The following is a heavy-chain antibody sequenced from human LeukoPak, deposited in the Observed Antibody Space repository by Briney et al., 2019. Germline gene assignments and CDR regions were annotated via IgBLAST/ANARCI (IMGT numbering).Heavy chain of an antibody. D-gene: IGHD3-3*01. J-gene: IGHJ3*02. CDR1: GFTFSSYS. Sequence: GGSLRLSCAASGFTFSSYSMNWVRQAPGKGLEWVANIKQDGSEKYYADSVKGRFTISRDNAKNSLYLQMNSLRAEDTAVYYCARTYYDFWSGYYARYGAFDIWGQGTMVTVS. CDR2: IKQDGSEK. V-gene: IGHV3-7*01. CDR3: ARTYYDFWSGYYARYGAFDI.